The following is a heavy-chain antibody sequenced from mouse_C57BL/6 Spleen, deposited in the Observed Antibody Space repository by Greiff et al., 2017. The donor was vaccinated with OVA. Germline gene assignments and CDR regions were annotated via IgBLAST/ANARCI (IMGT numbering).Heavy chain of an antibody. V-gene: IGHV10-1*01. J-gene: IGHJ4*01. D-gene: IGHD1-1*01. CDR2: IRSKSNNYAT. CDR3: VRRNYYGNAMDY. Sequence: EVQGVESGGGLVQPKGSLKLSCAASGFSFNTYAMNWVRQAPGKGLEWVARIRSKSNNYATYYADSVKDRFTISRDDSESMLYLQMNNLKTEDTAMYYCVRRNYYGNAMDYWGQGTSVTVSS. CDR1: GFSFNTYA.